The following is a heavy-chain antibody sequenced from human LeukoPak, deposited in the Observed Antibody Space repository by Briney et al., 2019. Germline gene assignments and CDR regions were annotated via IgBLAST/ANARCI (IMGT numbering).Heavy chain of an antibody. Sequence: ASVKVSCKPSGYTFTSYDINWVRPATGQGLEWMGWMNPNSGNTGYAQKFQGRVTMTRNTSISTAYMELSSLRSEDTAVYYCARGPHYYDSRMDAFDIWGQGTMVTVSS. CDR2: MNPNSGNT. D-gene: IGHD3-22*01. CDR3: ARGPHYYDSRMDAFDI. V-gene: IGHV1-8*01. J-gene: IGHJ3*02. CDR1: GYTFTSYD.